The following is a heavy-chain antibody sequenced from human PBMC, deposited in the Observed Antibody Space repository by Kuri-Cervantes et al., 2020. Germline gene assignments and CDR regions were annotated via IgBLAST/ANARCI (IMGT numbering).Heavy chain of an antibody. D-gene: IGHD3-3*01. Sequence: GGSLRLSCAASGFTFDDYAMHWVRQAPGKGLEWVSGISWNSGSIGYADSVKGRFTISRDNAKNSLYLQMNSLRAEDTAVYYCAKGGGITMFGVVMGGMDVWGQGTTVTVSS. J-gene: IGHJ6*02. CDR2: ISWNSGSI. CDR3: AKGGGITMFGVVMGGMDV. CDR1: GFTFDDYA. V-gene: IGHV3-9*01.